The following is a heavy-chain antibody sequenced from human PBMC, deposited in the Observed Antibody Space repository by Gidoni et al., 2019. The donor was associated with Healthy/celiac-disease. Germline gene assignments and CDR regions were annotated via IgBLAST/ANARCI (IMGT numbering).Heavy chain of an antibody. J-gene: IGHJ1*01. CDR2: IIPIFGTP. CDR3: ASLPLKYSSSWTFQH. CDR1: GGTFSSYA. D-gene: IGHD6-13*01. V-gene: IGHV1-69*06. Sequence: QVQLLQSGAEVKKPGSSVKVSCKASGGTFSSYAISWVRRAPGQGLEWMGGIIPIFGTPNYAQKFQGRVTITADKSTSTAYMELSSLRSEDTAVYYCASLPLKYSSSWTFQHWGQGTLVTVSS.